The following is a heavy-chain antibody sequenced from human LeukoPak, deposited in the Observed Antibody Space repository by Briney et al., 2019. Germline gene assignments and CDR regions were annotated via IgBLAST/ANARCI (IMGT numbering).Heavy chain of an antibody. CDR2: IYYSVST. J-gene: IGHJ5*02. V-gene: IGHV4-59*01. CDR3: ARDENGYVWGSFRA. CDR1: GGSISSYY. Sequence: PSETLSLTCTVPGGSISSYYWSWIRQPPGKGLEGIGYIYYSVSTNYNPSLKSRVTISVDTSNNQFSLRLRSVTAADTAVYYCARDENGYVWGSFRAWGQGTLVTVSS. D-gene: IGHD3-16*02.